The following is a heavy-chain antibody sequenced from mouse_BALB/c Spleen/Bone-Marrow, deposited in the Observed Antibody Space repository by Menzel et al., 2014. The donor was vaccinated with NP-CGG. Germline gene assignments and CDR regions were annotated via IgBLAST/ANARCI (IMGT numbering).Heavy chain of an antibody. J-gene: IGHJ3*01. Sequence: VQLKQSGAELVKPGASVKLSCTASGFNIKDTYMHRVKQRPEQGLEWIGRIDPANGNTKYDPKFQGKATITADTSSNTAYLQLSSPASEDTAVYYCAMYYYGSSLFAYWGQGILVTVSA. CDR2: IDPANGNT. V-gene: IGHV14-3*02. CDR3: AMYYYGSSLFAY. CDR1: GFNIKDTY. D-gene: IGHD1-1*01.